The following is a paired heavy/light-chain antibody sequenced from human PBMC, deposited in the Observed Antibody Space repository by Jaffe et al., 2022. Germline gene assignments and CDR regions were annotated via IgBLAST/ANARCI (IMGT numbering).Heavy chain of an antibody. J-gene: IGHJ4*02. V-gene: IGHV4-38-2*01. D-gene: IGHD6-13*01. CDR1: GYSISRGFY. CDR3: ARRGSNSWYFDF. CDR2: LYHSGST. Sequence: QVQLQESGPGLVEPSETLSLTCAVSGYSISRGFYWGWIRQPPGKGLEWIGNLYHSGSTSYNPSLKSRVTISVDTSKNQFSLRLSSVTAADTAVYYCARRGSNSWYFDFWGQGTLVTVSS.
Light chain of an antibody. CDR2: DAS. Sequence: EIVLTQSPGTLSLSPGERATLSCRASQSVSSSYLAWYQQKPGQAPRLLIYDASSRATGIPDRFSGSGSGTDFTLTISRLEPEDFAVYYCQQYGSSPLTFGGGTKVEIK. J-gene: IGKJ4*01. CDR1: QSVSSSY. CDR3: QQYGSSPLT. V-gene: IGKV3-20*01.